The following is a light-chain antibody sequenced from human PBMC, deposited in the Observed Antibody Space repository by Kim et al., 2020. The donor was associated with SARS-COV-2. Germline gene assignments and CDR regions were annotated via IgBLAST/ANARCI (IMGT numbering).Light chain of an antibody. J-gene: IGLJ3*02. Sequence: QSALTQPASVSGSPGQSISISCTGTSSDFGDYNHVSWYQQHPGNAPKVMIYDVTERPSGVSNRFSGSKSDNTASLTISGLQAEDEADYYCSSYTSGNTGVFGGGTQLTVL. CDR3: SSYTSGNTGV. V-gene: IGLV2-14*01. CDR1: SSDFGDYNH. CDR2: DVT.